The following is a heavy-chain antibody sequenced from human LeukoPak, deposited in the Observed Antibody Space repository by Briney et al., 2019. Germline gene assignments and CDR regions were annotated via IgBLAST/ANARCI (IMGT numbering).Heavy chain of an antibody. CDR3: ARCVLWFGDYNFDY. CDR1: GGSISSYY. J-gene: IGHJ4*02. V-gene: IGHV4-4*07. Sequence: SETLSLTCTVSGGSISSYYWSWIRQPAGKGLEWIGRIYTSGSTNYNPSLKSRVTMSVDTSKNQFSLKLSSVTAADTAVYYCARCVLWFGDYNFDYWGQGTLVTVSS. D-gene: IGHD3-10*01. CDR2: IYTSGST.